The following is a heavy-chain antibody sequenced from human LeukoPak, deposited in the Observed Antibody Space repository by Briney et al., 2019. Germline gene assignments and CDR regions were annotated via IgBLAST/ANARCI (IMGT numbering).Heavy chain of an antibody. Sequence: GGSLRLSCAASGFTFGSYAMSWVRQAPGKGLEWVSAISGSGGSTYYADSVKGRFTISRDNSKNTLYLQMNSLRAEDTAVYYCAKDRREGSSGRLVVGWFDPWGQGTLVTVSS. CDR2: ISGSGGST. D-gene: IGHD6-19*01. CDR1: GFTFGSYA. J-gene: IGHJ5*02. V-gene: IGHV3-23*01. CDR3: AKDRREGSSGRLVVGWFDP.